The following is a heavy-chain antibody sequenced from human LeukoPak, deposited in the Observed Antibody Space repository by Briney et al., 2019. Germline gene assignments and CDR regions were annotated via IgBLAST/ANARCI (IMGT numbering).Heavy chain of an antibody. CDR1: GFTFSNAW. Sequence: GGSLRLSCAASGFTFSNAWMSWVRQAPGKGLEWVGRVTSKTDGGTTDYAAPVKGRFTISRDDSKNMPYLQMNSLRTEDTAVYYCTTDKLWFSYWGQGTLVTVSS. J-gene: IGHJ4*02. CDR3: TTDKLWFSY. D-gene: IGHD5-18*01. V-gene: IGHV3-15*01. CDR2: VTSKTDGGTT.